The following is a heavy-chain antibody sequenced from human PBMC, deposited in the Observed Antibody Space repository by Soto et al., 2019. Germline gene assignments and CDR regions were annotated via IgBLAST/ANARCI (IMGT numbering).Heavy chain of an antibody. CDR3: AREGYCTNGVCYYYMDV. D-gene: IGHD2-8*01. V-gene: IGHV1-8*01. J-gene: IGHJ6*03. Sequence: ASVKVSCKASGYTFTSYDINWVRQATGQGLEWMGWMNPNSGNTGYAQKFQGRVTMTRNTSISTAYMELSSLRSEDTAVYYCAREGYCTNGVCYYYMDVWGKGTTVTGSS. CDR1: GYTFTSYD. CDR2: MNPNSGNT.